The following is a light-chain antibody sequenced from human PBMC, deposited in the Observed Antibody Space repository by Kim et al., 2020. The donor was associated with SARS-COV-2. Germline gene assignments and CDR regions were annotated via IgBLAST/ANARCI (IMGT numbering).Light chain of an antibody. J-gene: IGKJ1*01. V-gene: IGKV3-20*01. CDR2: GAS. CDR3: QQFGRSSWT. CDR1: QSVSSRY. Sequence: EIVLTQSPGTLSLSPGERATLSCRASQSVSSRYFARYQQKPGQAPRLLIYGASSRATGIPDRFSGSGSGTDFTLTISRLEPEDFAVYYCQQFGRSSWTFGQGTKVEIK.